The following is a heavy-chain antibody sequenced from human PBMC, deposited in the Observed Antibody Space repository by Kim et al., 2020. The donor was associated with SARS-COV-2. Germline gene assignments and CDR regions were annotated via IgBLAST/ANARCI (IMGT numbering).Heavy chain of an antibody. CDR2: IWYDGSNK. J-gene: IGHJ5*02. CDR3: AKDGHDTLNVLLWFGELSGNWFDP. CDR1: GFTFSSYG. V-gene: IGHV3-33*06. D-gene: IGHD3-10*01. Sequence: GGSLRLSCAASGFTFSSYGMHWVRQAPGKGLEWVAVIWYDGSNKYYADSVKGRFTISRDNSKNTLYLQMNSLRAEDTAVYYCAKDGHDTLNVLLWFGELSGNWFDPWGQGTLVPLPS.